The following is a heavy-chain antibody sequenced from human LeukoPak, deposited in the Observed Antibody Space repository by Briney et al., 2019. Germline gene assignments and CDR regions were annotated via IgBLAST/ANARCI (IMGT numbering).Heavy chain of an antibody. J-gene: IGHJ3*02. CDR2: ISYDGSNK. CDR3: AREVTHDAFDI. CDR1: GFTFSSYA. Sequence: GRSLRLSCAASGFTFSSYAMHWVRQAPGKGLEWVAVISYDGSNKYYADSVKGRFTISRDNSKNTLYLQMNSLRAEDTAVYYCAREVTHDAFDIWGQGTKVTVSS. D-gene: IGHD2-21*02. V-gene: IGHV3-30-3*01.